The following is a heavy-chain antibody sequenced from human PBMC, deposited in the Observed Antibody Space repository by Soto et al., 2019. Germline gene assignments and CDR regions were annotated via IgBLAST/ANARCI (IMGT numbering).Heavy chain of an antibody. V-gene: IGHV4-59*01. CDR1: GGSMRNYF. Sequence: SETLSLTCTVSGGSMRNYFWTWIRQPPGKGLEWIGYIHYSGTTSFFPSYNPSLRSRVTISEDASKNQFSLKLLSVTTADTAVYFCAAGEASSRNLAPYYLDFWGQGTLVTVSS. J-gene: IGHJ4*02. CDR2: IHYSGTT. D-gene: IGHD6-13*01. CDR3: AAGEASSRNLAPYYLDF.